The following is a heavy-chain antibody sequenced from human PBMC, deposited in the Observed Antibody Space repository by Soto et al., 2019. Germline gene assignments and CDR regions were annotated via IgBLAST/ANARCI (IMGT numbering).Heavy chain of an antibody. CDR2: INYSGST. D-gene: IGHD6-6*01. CDR3: ARVPPYSSSSYFDY. Sequence: PSETLSLTCTVSGGSISSYHWSWFRQPPGKALEWIGYINYSGSTNYNPSLKSRVTISVDTSKNQFSLKLSSVTAADTAVYYCARVPPYSSSSYFDYWGQGTLVTVSS. CDR1: GGSISSYH. J-gene: IGHJ4*02. V-gene: IGHV4-59*01.